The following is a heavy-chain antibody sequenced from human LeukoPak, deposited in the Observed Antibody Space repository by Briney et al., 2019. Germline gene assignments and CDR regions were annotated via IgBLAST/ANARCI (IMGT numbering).Heavy chain of an antibody. CDR3: TRGGNYCFDS. CDR2: IKQDGSEK. Sequence: GGSPRLSCAASGFTVSTNYMSWVRQAPGKGLEWVASIKQDGSEKYYMDSVKGRFTISRDNAKNSLFLQMNSLRAEDTAVYHCTRGGNYCFDSWGQGSPVTVSS. V-gene: IGHV3-7*01. J-gene: IGHJ4*02. CDR1: GFTVSTNY. D-gene: IGHD5-12*01.